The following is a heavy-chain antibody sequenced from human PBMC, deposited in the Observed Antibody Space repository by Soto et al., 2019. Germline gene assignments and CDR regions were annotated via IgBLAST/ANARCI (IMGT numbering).Heavy chain of an antibody. Sequence: QMQLVQSGPEVKKPGTSVKVSCKASGFTFTSSAVQWVRQARGQRLEWIGWIVVGSGNTNYAQKFQERVTITRDMSTSTAYMEQSSLRSEDTAVYYCAARIKWELLSYYYCYIEVWGQGTTVTVPS. V-gene: IGHV1-58*01. D-gene: IGHD1-26*01. CDR3: AARIKWELLSYYYCYIEV. J-gene: IGHJ6*02. CDR2: IVVGSGNT. CDR1: GFTFTSSA.